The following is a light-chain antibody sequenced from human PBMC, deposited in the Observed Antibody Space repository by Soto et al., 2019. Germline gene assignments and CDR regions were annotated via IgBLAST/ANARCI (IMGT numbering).Light chain of an antibody. J-gene: IGKJ5*01. Sequence: EVVLTQSPGTLSLSPGERATLSCRASQTVSSNHLIWYQQKPGQAPTLLIYGASSRATGIPDRFSGSASGTDFTLTISKLEPEYFAVYYCQHYGSSPPITFGQGTRLEIK. CDR3: QHYGSSPPIT. CDR2: GAS. V-gene: IGKV3-20*01. CDR1: QTVSSNH.